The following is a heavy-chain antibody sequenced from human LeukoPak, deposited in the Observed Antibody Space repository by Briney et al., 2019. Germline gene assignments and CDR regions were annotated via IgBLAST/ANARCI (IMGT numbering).Heavy chain of an antibody. J-gene: IGHJ4*02. D-gene: IGHD3-16*01. Sequence: GESLKISCRGSGYSFTAYWVAWVRQMPGKGLEWTATIYPGDSATTYSPSFQGQVTISADKSITTAYLQWSSLKASDTAMYYCARPAAGLGGFDYWGQGTLVTVSS. CDR2: IYPGDSAT. V-gene: IGHV5-51*01. CDR1: GYSFTAYW. CDR3: ARPAAGLGGFDY.